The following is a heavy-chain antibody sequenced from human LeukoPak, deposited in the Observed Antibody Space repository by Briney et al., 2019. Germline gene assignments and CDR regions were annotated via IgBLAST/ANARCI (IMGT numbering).Heavy chain of an antibody. CDR2: FDPEDGET. CDR3: ARVRLSGDDAHDI. Sequence: ASVKVSCKASNYTFITYDINWVRQAPGQGLEWMGGFDPEDGETIYAQKFQGRVTMTEDTSTDTAYMELSSLRYDDTAVYYCARVRLSGDDAHDIWGQGTMVTVS. J-gene: IGHJ3*02. D-gene: IGHD3-10*01. CDR1: NYTFITYD. V-gene: IGHV1-24*01.